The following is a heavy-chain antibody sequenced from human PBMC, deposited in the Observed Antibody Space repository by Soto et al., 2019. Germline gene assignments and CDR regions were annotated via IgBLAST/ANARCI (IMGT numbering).Heavy chain of an antibody. CDR1: GGSFSGYY. CDR2: INHSGST. CDR3: ARRHIVVVVAATHGYNWFDP. J-gene: IGHJ5*02. V-gene: IGHV4-34*01. D-gene: IGHD2-15*01. Sequence: KPSETLSLTXAVYGGSFSGYYWSWIRQPPGKGLEWIGEINHSGSTNYNPSLKSRVTISVDTSKNQFSLKLSSVTAADTAVYYCARRHIVVVVAATHGYNWFDPWGQGTLVTVSS.